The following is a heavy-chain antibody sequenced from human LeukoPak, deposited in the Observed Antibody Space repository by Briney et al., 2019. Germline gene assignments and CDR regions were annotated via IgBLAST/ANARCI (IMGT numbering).Heavy chain of an antibody. Sequence: PSETLSLTCAVSGYSISSGYYWGWIRQPPGRGLEWLGSIYHSGSTYYNPSLNSRVTISVDTSKNQFSLKVSSVTAADTAVYYCARHGTYYYGSGSAGFDYWGQGTLVTVSS. D-gene: IGHD3-10*01. CDR3: ARHGTYYYGSGSAGFDY. CDR1: GYSISSGYY. CDR2: IYHSGST. V-gene: IGHV4-38-2*01. J-gene: IGHJ4*02.